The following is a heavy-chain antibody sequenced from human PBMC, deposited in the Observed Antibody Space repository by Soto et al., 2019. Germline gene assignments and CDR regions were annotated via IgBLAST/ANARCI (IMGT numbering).Heavy chain of an antibody. D-gene: IGHD3-3*01. J-gene: IGHJ4*02. Sequence: EVQLLESGGGLVQPGGSLRLSCATSGFTFSTYDMSWVRQGPGKGLEWVSAFSGSGGRTYYADSVKGRFTISRDNSKNTLYLQMNSLRAEDTALYYCAKRRKAGRGYDFWSGLDYWGQGALVTVSS. V-gene: IGHV3-23*01. CDR3: AKRRKAGRGYDFWSGLDY. CDR1: GFTFSTYD. CDR2: FSGSGGRT.